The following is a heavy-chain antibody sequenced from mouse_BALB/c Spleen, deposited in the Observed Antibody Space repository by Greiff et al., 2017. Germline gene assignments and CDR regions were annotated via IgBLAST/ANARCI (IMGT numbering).Heavy chain of an antibody. CDR1: GYSITSGYY. Sequence: VQLKESGPGLVKPSQSLSLTCSVTGYSITSGYYWNWIRQFPGNKLEWMGYISYDGSNNYNPSLKNRISITRDTSKNQFFLKLNSVTTEDTATYYCASIYYGNYEAYWGQGTLVTVSA. D-gene: IGHD2-1*01. V-gene: IGHV3-6*02. J-gene: IGHJ3*01. CDR2: ISYDGSN. CDR3: ASIYYGNYEAY.